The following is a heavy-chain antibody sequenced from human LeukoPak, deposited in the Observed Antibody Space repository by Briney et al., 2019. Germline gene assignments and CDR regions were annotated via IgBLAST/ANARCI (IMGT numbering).Heavy chain of an antibody. CDR3: ARERGLGGYYDTSGYYYFDY. J-gene: IGHJ4*02. D-gene: IGHD3-22*01. CDR2: IYRSGST. Sequence: PSETLSLTCAVSDYSISSGYYWGWIRQPPGKGLEWIGSIYRSGSTYYNPSLKSRVTISVDTSKNQFSLKLSSVTAADTAVYYCARERGLGGYYDTSGYYYFDYWGQGTLVTVSS. CDR1: DYSISSGYY. V-gene: IGHV4-38-2*02.